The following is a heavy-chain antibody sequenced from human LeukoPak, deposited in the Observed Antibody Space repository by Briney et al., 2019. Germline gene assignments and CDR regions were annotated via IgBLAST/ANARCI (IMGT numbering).Heavy chain of an antibody. D-gene: IGHD3-22*01. J-gene: IGHJ4*02. CDR1: GGTFSSYG. V-gene: IGHV1-18*01. CDR2: ISAYNGNT. Sequence: ASVKVSCKASGGTFSSYGISWVRQAPGQGLEWMGWISAYNGNTNYAQKLQGRVTMTTDTSTSTAYMELRSLRSDDTAVYYCARDRVPYYYDSSGYYSLDYWGQGTLVTVSS. CDR3: ARDRVPYYYDSSGYYSLDY.